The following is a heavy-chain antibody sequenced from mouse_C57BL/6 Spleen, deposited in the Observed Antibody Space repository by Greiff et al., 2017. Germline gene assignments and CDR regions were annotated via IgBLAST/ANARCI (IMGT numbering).Heavy chain of an antibody. J-gene: IGHJ2*01. V-gene: IGHV1-55*01. CDR1: GYTFTSYW. Sequence: VKLQQPGAELVKPGASVKMSCKASGYTFTSYWINWVKQRPGQGLEWIGDIYPGSGSTNYNEKFKSKATLTVDTSSSTAYMQLSSLTSEDSAVYSCARGAYGNYRDFDYWGQGTTLTVSS. CDR3: ARGAYGNYRDFDY. CDR2: IYPGSGST. D-gene: IGHD2-1*01.